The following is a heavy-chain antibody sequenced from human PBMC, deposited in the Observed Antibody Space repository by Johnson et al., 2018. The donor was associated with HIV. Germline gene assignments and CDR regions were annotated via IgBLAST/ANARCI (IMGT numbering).Heavy chain of an antibody. Sequence: VRLVESGGGLVQPGGSLRLSCAASGFTFSSYAMHWVRQAPGKGLEYVSAISSNGGSTYYANSVKGRFTISRDNSKNTLYLQMGSLRAEDMAVYYCTRGGRGYSYSYAFDIWGQGTMVTVSS. CDR3: TRGGRGYSYSYAFDI. CDR1: GFTFSSYA. D-gene: IGHD5-18*01. V-gene: IGHV3-64*01. J-gene: IGHJ3*02. CDR2: ISSNGGST.